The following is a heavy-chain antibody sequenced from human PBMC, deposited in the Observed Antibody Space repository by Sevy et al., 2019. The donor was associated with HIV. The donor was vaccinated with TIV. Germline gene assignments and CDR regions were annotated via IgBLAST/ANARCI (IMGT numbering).Heavy chain of an antibody. CDR1: GFTFSSYD. D-gene: IGHD3-10*01. J-gene: IGHJ6*02. V-gene: IGHV3-13*01. CDR3: ARDQYGSGSYAVGMDV. Sequence: GGSLRLSCAASGFTFSSYDMHWVRQATGKGLEWVSAIGTAGDTYYPGSVKGRFTISRENAKNSLYLQMNSPRAGDTAVYYCARDQYGSGSYAVGMDVWGQGTTVTVSS. CDR2: IGTAGDT.